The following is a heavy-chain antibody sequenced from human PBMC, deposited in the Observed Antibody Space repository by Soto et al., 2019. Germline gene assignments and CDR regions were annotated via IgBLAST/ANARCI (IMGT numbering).Heavy chain of an antibody. Sequence: PGGSLRLSCAASGFTFSSYAMSWVRQAPGKGLEWVSAISGSGGSTYYADSVKGRFTISRDNSKNTLYLQMNSLRAEDTAVYYCAKEFGITYYDILTGPGDAFDIWGQGTMVTVSS. V-gene: IGHV3-23*01. D-gene: IGHD3-9*01. CDR1: GFTFSSYA. CDR3: AKEFGITYYDILTGPGDAFDI. CDR2: ISGSGGST. J-gene: IGHJ3*02.